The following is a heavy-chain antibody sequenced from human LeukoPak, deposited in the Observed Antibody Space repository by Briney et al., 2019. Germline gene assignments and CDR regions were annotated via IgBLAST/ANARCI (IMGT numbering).Heavy chain of an antibody. Sequence: GGSLRLSCAASGFTFSSFEMNWVRQAPGKGLEWVSYISSSGSSIYYADSVKGRFTISRDNAKNSLYLQMNSLRAEDTAVYYCARGGYDILTGYYPSWFDPWGQGTLVTVSS. D-gene: IGHD3-9*01. J-gene: IGHJ5*02. CDR3: ARGGYDILTGYYPSWFDP. CDR1: GFTFSSFE. V-gene: IGHV3-48*03. CDR2: ISSSGSSI.